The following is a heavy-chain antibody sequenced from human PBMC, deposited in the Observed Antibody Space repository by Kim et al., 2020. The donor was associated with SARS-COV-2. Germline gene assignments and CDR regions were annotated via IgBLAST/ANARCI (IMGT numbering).Heavy chain of an antibody. CDR3: AREGHVDTF. V-gene: IGHV3-30-3*01. CDR2: ISYDGSNK. J-gene: IGHJ4*02. D-gene: IGHD5-18*01. CDR1: GFTFSSYA. Sequence: GGSLRLSCAASGFTFSSYAMHWVRQAPGKGLEWVAVISYDGSNKYYADSVKGRFTISRDNSKNTLYLQMNSLRAEDTAVYYCAREGHVDTFWGQGTLVTVSS.